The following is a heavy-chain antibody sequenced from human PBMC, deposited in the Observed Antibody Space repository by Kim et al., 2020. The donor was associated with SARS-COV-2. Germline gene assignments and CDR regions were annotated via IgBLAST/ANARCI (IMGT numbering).Heavy chain of an antibody. Sequence: ASVKVSCKASGYTFTSYGISWVRQAPGQGLEWMGWISAYNGNTNYAQKLQGRVTMTTYTSTSTAYMELRSLRSDDTAVYYCARDLGVLLWFGEAIDYWGQGTLVTVSS. CDR2: ISAYNGNT. CDR3: ARDLGVLLWFGEAIDY. J-gene: IGHJ4*02. V-gene: IGHV1-18*01. D-gene: IGHD3-10*01. CDR1: GYTFTSYG.